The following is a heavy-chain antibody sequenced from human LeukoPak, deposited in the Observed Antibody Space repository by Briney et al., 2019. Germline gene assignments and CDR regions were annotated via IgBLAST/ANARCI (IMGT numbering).Heavy chain of an antibody. D-gene: IGHD6-19*01. Sequence: GGSLRRSCAASGFTVSSNYMSWVRQAPGKGLEWVSVIYSSGNTYYADSVKGRFTISRDNSKNTLYLQMNSLRDEDTAVYYCARVRVSVAGHDYWGQGTLVTVSS. CDR3: ARVRVSVAGHDY. V-gene: IGHV3-66*01. J-gene: IGHJ4*02. CDR2: IYSSGNT. CDR1: GFTVSSNY.